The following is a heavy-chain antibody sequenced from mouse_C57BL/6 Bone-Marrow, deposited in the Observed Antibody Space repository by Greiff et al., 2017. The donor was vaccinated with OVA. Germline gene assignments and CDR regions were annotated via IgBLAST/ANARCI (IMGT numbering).Heavy chain of an antibody. CDR2: IRLKSDNYAT. J-gene: IGHJ1*03. V-gene: IGHV6-3*01. CDR3: TDNGSSYLYWYFDV. D-gene: IGHD1-1*01. CDR1: GFTFSNYW. Sequence: EVKVEESGGGLVQPGGSMKLSCVASGFTFSNYWMNWVRQSPEKGLEWVAQIRLKSDNYATHYAESVKGRFTISRDDSKSSVYLQMNNLRAEDTGIYYCTDNGSSYLYWYFDVWGTGTTVTVSS.